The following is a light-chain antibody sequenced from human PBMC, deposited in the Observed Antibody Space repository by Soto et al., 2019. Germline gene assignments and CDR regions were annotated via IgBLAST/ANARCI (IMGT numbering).Light chain of an antibody. CDR1: SGINVDTYR. CDR2: YKSDSDK. V-gene: IGLV5-45*03. J-gene: IGLJ3*02. Sequence: QPVLTQPSSLSASPGASASLTCTLRSGINVDTYRIYWYQQKPGSPPHYLLRYKSDSDKQQGSGVPSRFSGSKDASANAGILLISGLQSEDEADYYCMIWHSSAWVFGGGTKVTVL. CDR3: MIWHSSAWV.